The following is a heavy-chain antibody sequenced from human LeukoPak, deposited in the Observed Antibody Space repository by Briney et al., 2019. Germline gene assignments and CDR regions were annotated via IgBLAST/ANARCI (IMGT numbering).Heavy chain of an antibody. J-gene: IGHJ4*02. V-gene: IGHV3-30-3*01. D-gene: IGHD1-14*01. CDR3: AREFEATSNRGIIAY. Sequence: GGSLRLSCAASGFTFNSYTMHWVRQAPGKGLEWVALVSYDGSTKYYGDSVKGQFTISRDNSKNTLSLQMNSLRTEDTAVYYCAREFEATSNRGIIAYWGQGTLVTVSS. CDR2: VSYDGSTK. CDR1: GFTFNSYT.